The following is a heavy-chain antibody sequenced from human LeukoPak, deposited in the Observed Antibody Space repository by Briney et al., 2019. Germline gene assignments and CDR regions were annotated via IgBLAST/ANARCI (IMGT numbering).Heavy chain of an antibody. CDR3: ARGKVPPLTPLIDY. V-gene: IGHV1-69*05. J-gene: IGHJ4*02. CDR2: IIPIFGTA. CDR1: GYSFTSYW. D-gene: IGHD1-14*01. Sequence: KISCKGSGYSFTSYWIGWVRQAPGQGLEWMGGIIPIFGTANYAQKFQGRVTITTGESTSTAYMELSSLRSDDTAVYYCARGKVPPLTPLIDYWGQGTLVTVSS.